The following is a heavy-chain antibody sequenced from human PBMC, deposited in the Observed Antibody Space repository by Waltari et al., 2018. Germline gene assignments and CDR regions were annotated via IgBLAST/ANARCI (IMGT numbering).Heavy chain of an antibody. D-gene: IGHD6-13*01. CDR2: ISSSSSYI. CDR3: ARDPGGYSSSWYMFDY. V-gene: IGHV3-21*01. Sequence: EVQLVESGGGLVKPGGSLRLSCAASGFTFSSYSMNWVRQAPGKGLEWVSSISSSSSYIYYADSVKGRFTISRDNAKNSLYLQMNSLRAEDTAVYYCARDPGGYSSSWYMFDYWGQGTLVTVSS. CDR1: GFTFSSYS. J-gene: IGHJ4*02.